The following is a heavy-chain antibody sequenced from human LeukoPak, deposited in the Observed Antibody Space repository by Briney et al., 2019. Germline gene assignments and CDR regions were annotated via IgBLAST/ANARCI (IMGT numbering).Heavy chain of an antibody. V-gene: IGHV3-48*03. D-gene: IGHD3-3*01. CDR1: GFTFSSYE. Sequence: GGSLRLSCAASGFTFSSYEMNWVRQAPGKGLEWVSYISSSGSTMYYADSLKGRFTISRDNAKNSLYLQMNSLRAEDTAVYYCARDRGNQRGYYYYYTDVWGKGTTVTVSS. CDR2: ISSSGSTM. J-gene: IGHJ6*03. CDR3: ARDRGNQRGYYYYYTDV.